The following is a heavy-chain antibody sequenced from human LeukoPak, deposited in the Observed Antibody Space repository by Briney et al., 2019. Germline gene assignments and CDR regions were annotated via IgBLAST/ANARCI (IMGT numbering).Heavy chain of an antibody. Sequence: ASVKVSCKASGCMFTKYVVLWVRQAPGQRPEWMGWIKAGNGDTKYSQNFQDRLTITRDTSASTVYMELSSLTSEDTALYYCARDDCGDTCYPGGYWGQGTLVTVSS. CDR2: IKAGNGDT. V-gene: IGHV1-3*01. J-gene: IGHJ4*02. D-gene: IGHD2-21*01. CDR1: GCMFTKYV. CDR3: ARDDCGDTCYPGGY.